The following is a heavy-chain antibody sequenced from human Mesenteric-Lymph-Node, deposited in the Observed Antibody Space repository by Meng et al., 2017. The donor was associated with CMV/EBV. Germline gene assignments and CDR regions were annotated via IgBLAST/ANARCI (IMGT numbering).Heavy chain of an antibody. V-gene: IGHV4-34*01. CDR1: DGSFSNYY. J-gene: IGHJ5*02. CDR3: ARDSYDFWSGSSQGKFDP. CDR2: INDGGNT. D-gene: IGHD3-3*01. Sequence: SETLSLTCGVDDGSFSNYYWSWIRQSPGKGLEWIGEINDGGNTNYNPSLKSRVTISVDTSKSQFSLKVNSVTAADTAVYYYARDSYDFWSGSSQGKFDPWGQGTLVTVSS.